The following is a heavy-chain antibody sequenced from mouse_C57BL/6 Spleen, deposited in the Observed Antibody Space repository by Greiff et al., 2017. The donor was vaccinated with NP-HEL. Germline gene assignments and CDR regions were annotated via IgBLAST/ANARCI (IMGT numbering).Heavy chain of an antibody. D-gene: IGHD3-3*01. Sequence: VQLQESGAELVMPGASVKLSCKASGYTFTSYWMHWVKQRPGQGLEWIGEMDPSDSYTNYNQKFKGKSTLTVDKSSSTAYMQLSSLTSEDSAVYYCARRGTARRNYAMDYWGQGTSVTVSS. J-gene: IGHJ4*01. CDR2: MDPSDSYT. CDR3: ARRGTARRNYAMDY. CDR1: GYTFTSYW. V-gene: IGHV1-69*01.